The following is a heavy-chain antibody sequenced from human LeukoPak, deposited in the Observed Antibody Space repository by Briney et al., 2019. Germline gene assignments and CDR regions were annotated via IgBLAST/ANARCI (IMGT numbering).Heavy chain of an antibody. D-gene: IGHD3-22*01. J-gene: IGHJ4*02. CDR2: VYYTGST. CDR3: ARHVAYYYDSSGYPDF. V-gene: IGHV4-39*01. Sequence: SETLSLTCTVSGTSIRSSSMYWGWIRQPPGKGLEWLWSVYYTGSTFHNPSLKRRVTIPVDTSKNQFSLRLTSVTAADTAIYYCARHVAYYYDSSGYPDFWGQGTLVTVSS. CDR1: GTSIRSSSMY.